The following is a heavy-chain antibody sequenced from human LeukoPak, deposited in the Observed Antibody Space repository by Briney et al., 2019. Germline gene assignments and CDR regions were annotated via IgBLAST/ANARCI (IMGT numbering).Heavy chain of an antibody. CDR2: VSGGGTSP. Sequence: PGGSLRLSCAASGFTFPTYAMNWVRQAPGKGLEWVSAVSGGGTSPYYADSVKGRFTISRDNSKNTLYLQMNSLRADDTAVYYCAKAQDRYFFEYWGQGTLVTVSS. CDR3: AKAQDRYFFEY. J-gene: IGHJ4*02. V-gene: IGHV3-23*01. CDR1: GFTFPTYA.